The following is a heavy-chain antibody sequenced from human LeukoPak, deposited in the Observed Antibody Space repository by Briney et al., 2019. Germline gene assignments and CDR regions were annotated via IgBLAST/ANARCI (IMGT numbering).Heavy chain of an antibody. CDR1: GYTFTGYY. Sequence: GASVKVSCKASGYTFTGYYMHWVRQAPGQGPEWMGWINPNSGGTNYAQKFQGRVTMTRDTSTSTAYMELSRLRSDDTAVYYCARVAKICSSTSCYKRTWFDPWGQGTLVTVSS. V-gene: IGHV1-2*02. J-gene: IGHJ5*02. D-gene: IGHD2-2*02. CDR3: ARVAKICSSTSCYKRTWFDP. CDR2: INPNSGGT.